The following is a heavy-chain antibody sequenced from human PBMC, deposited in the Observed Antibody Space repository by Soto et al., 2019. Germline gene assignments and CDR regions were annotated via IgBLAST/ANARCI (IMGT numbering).Heavy chain of an antibody. CDR3: AIDRAYRRFDY. CDR1: GFSFSSAW. V-gene: IGHV3-7*03. D-gene: IGHD4-4*01. J-gene: IGHJ4*02. Sequence: EVQLVESGGGLVPPGGSLRLSCAVSGFSFSSAWMTWIRQAPGQGLERVAIMNEDGSDRYYVDSVKGRFTISRDNAKTALFLQMNSLRVEDTAVYFFAIDRAYRRFDYWGQGSLVTVSS. CDR2: MNEDGSDR.